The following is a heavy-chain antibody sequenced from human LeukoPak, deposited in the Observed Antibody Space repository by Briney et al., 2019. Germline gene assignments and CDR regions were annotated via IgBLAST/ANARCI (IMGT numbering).Heavy chain of an antibody. D-gene: IGHD3-16*01. J-gene: IGHJ4*02. Sequence: ASVKVSCKASGYSFTSYYMHRVRQAPGQGLEWMGWINPNSGGTNYAQKFQGRVTMTGDTSISTAYMELSRLRSDDTAVYYCARLVLGESGYFDYWGQGTLVTVSS. V-gene: IGHV1-2*02. CDR2: INPNSGGT. CDR1: GYSFTSYY. CDR3: ARLVLGESGYFDY.